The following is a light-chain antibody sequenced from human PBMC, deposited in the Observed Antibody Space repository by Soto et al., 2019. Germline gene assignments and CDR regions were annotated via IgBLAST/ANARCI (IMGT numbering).Light chain of an antibody. J-gene: IGKJ3*01. CDR3: QQRSNWVFT. CDR1: QSVSSY. V-gene: IGKV3-11*01. Sequence: EIVLTQSPATLSLSPGERATLSCRASQSVSSYLAWYQQKPSQAPRLLIYDASNRATGIPARFSGSGSGTDFTLNISSLEPEDFAVYYCQQRSNWVFTFGPGTKVDSK. CDR2: DAS.